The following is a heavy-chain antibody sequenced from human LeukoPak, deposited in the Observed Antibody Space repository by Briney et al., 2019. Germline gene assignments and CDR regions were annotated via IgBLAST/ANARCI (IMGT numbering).Heavy chain of an antibody. J-gene: IGHJ4*02. CDR3: AKVRSYQLPIDY. Sequence: GRSLRLSCAASGFTFSSYGMHWVRQAPGKGLEWVAVIWYDGSNKYYADSVKGRFTISRDNSKNTLYLQMNSLRAEDTAVYYCAKVRSYQLPIDYWGQGTLVTVSS. CDR1: GFTFSSYG. D-gene: IGHD2-2*01. CDR2: IWYDGSNK. V-gene: IGHV3-33*06.